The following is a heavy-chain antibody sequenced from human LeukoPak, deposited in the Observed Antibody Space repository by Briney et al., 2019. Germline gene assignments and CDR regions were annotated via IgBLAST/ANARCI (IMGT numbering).Heavy chain of an antibody. Sequence: GGSLRLSCAASGFIFSDYYMSWIRQAPGKGLEWVSYISSSGSTMYYTDSVKGRFTISRDNSKNTLYLQMNSLRAEDTAVYYCAKGRGWEASYYYYYMDVWGKGTTVTISS. D-gene: IGHD1-26*01. CDR3: AKGRGWEASYYYYYMDV. J-gene: IGHJ6*03. CDR1: GFIFSDYY. CDR2: ISSSGSTM. V-gene: IGHV3-11*04.